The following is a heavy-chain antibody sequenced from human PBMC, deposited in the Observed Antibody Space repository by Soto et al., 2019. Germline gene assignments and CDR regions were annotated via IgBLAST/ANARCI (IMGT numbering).Heavy chain of an antibody. Sequence: QVQLVQSGAEVKKPGSSVKVSCKASGGTFSSYAISWVRQAPGPGLEGMGGIIPIFDTADYAQKFQGRVTITADESTSTAYRELSSLRSEDTAVYYCAIHGITGTWVYYYGMDVWGQGTTVTVSS. CDR3: AIHGITGTWVYYYGMDV. CDR1: GGTFSSYA. J-gene: IGHJ6*02. D-gene: IGHD1-7*01. CDR2: IIPIFDTA. V-gene: IGHV1-69*12.